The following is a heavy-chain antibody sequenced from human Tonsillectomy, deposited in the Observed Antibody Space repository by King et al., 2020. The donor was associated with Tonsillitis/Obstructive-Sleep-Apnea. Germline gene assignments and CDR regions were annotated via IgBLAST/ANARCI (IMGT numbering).Heavy chain of an antibody. J-gene: IGHJ4*02. CDR3: AGYHCSSTSCYTFGYFDY. CDR1: GGSISSGGYY. D-gene: IGHD2-2*02. CDR2: IYYSGST. Sequence: VQLQESGPGLVKPSQTLSLTCTVSGGSISSGGYYWSWIRQHPGKGLEWIGYIYYSGSTYYNPSLKSRVTISVDTSKNQFSLKLSSVTAADTAVYYCAGYHCSSTSCYTFGYFDYWGQGTLVTVSS. V-gene: IGHV4-31*03.